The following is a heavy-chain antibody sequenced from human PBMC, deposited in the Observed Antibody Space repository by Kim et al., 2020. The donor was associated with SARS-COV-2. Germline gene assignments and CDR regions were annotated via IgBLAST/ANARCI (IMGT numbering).Heavy chain of an antibody. D-gene: IGHD5-12*01. CDR1: GGSISSYY. Sequence: SETLSLTCTVSGGSISSYYWSWIRQPPGKGLEWIGYIYYSGSTNYNPSLESRVTISVDTSKNQFSLKLSSVTAADTAVYYCARHGGARWLQSTSWYFDLWGRGTLVTVSS. CDR2: IYYSGST. V-gene: IGHV4-59*08. CDR3: ARHGGARWLQSTSWYFDL. J-gene: IGHJ2*01.